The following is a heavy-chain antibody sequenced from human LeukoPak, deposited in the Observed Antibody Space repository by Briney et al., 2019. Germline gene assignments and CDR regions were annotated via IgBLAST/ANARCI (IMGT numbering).Heavy chain of an antibody. D-gene: IGHD6-19*01. CDR1: GGTFSSYA. J-gene: IGHJ5*02. CDR2: IIPILGIA. CDR3: ASRIAVAGPNWFDP. Sequence: GASVKVSCKASGGTFSSYAISWVRQAPGQGLEWMGRIIPILGIANYAQKFQGRVTITADKSTSTAYMELSSLRTEDTAVYYCASRIAVAGPNWFDPWGQGTLVTVSS. V-gene: IGHV1-69*04.